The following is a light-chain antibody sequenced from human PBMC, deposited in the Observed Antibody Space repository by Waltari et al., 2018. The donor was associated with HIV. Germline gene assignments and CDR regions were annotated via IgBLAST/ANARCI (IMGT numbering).Light chain of an antibody. CDR3: HVWDSSSAHVV. J-gene: IGLJ2*01. Sequence: SYVLTQSPSVSVAPGQTARITCGADNIGRKTVNWYQQKPGQAPLLVVYDDTDRPPGIPERISGSNSGNTATLTISAVEAGDEADYYCHVWDSSSAHVVFGGGTKVTVL. CDR2: DDT. V-gene: IGLV3-21*02. CDR1: NIGRKT.